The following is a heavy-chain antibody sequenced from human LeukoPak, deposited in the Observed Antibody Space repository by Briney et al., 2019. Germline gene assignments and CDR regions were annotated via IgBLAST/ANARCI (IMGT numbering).Heavy chain of an antibody. V-gene: IGHV3-30-3*01. D-gene: IGHD4-17*01. CDR3: ARAHDYGDYVEGPSDY. CDR1: GFAFSNYA. J-gene: IGHJ4*02. Sequence: GGSLRFSCAASGFAFSNYAMHWVRQAPGKGLEWVALISYDGSNKYYADSVKGRFTISRDNSKNTLYLQMNSLRAEDTAVYYCARAHDYGDYVEGPSDYWGQGTLVTVSS. CDR2: ISYDGSNK.